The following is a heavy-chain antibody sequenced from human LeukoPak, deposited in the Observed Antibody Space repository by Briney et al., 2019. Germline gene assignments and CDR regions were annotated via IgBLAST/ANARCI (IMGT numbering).Heavy chain of an antibody. D-gene: IGHD6-19*01. J-gene: IGHJ5*02. CDR3: AREAQWLEEEGSRWFDP. V-gene: IGHV4-30-4*08. Sequence: SQTLSLTCTVSGGSISSGDYYWSWIRQPPGKGLEWIGYIYYSGSTYYNPSLKSRVTISVVTSKNQFSLKLSSVTAADTAVYYCAREAQWLEEEGSRWFDPWGQGTLVTVSS. CDR1: GGSISSGDYY. CDR2: IYYSGST.